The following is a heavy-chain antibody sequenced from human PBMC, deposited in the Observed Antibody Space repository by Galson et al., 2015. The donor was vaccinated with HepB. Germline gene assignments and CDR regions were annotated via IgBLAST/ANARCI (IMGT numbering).Heavy chain of an antibody. CDR2: IDPSDSYT. CDR3: ASIELAAAGRKAGAEDAFDI. D-gene: IGHD6-13*01. V-gene: IGHV5-10-1*01. Sequence: SGAEVKKPGESLRISCKGSGYSFTSYWISWVRQMPGKGLEWMGRIDPSDSYTNYSPSFQGHVTISAGKSISTAYLQWSSLKASDTAMYYCASIELAAAGRKAGAEDAFDIWGQGTMVTVSS. CDR1: GYSFTSYW. J-gene: IGHJ3*02.